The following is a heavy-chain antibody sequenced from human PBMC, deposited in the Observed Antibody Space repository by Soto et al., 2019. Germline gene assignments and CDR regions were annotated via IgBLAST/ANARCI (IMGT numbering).Heavy chain of an antibody. D-gene: IGHD6-19*01. V-gene: IGHV1-69*01. CDR3: ARDQYGIAVAEGAFDI. J-gene: IGHJ3*02. Sequence: QVQLVQSGAEVKKPGSSVKVSCKASGGTFSSYAISWVRQAPGQGLEWMGGIIPIFGTANYAQKFQGRVTITADESTSTAYMELSSLRSEDTALYYCARDQYGIAVAEGAFDIWGQGTMVTVSS. CDR1: GGTFSSYA. CDR2: IIPIFGTA.